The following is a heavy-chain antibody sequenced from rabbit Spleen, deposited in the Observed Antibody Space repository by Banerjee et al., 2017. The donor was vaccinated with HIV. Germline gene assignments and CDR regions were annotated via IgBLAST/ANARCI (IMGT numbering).Heavy chain of an antibody. CDR1: GFDFSNYG. CDR3: ARDGSAWEYFDL. D-gene: IGHD4-2*01. V-gene: IGHV1S47*01. J-gene: IGHJ4*01. CDR2: IEPIFGNT. Sequence: QEQLVESGGGLVQPGGSLKLSCTASGFDFSNYGVTWVRQAPGKGLEWIGYIEPIFGNTYYASGVNGRFTISSHNAQNTLYLQLSSLTAADTATYFCARDGSAWEYFDLWGQGTLVTVS.